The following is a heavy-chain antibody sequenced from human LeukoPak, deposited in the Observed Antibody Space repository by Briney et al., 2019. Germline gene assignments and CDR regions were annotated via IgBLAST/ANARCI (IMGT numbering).Heavy chain of an antibody. Sequence: PSETLSLTCTVSGGSIRSSTFYWGWIRQPPGKGLGWIGNIYDSGSTYYNPSLKSRLTISTDTSKNQFSLKLSSVTAADTAVYYCATLYGSGSYYPSDYWGQGILVTVSS. CDR3: ATLYGSGSYYPSDY. D-gene: IGHD3-10*01. J-gene: IGHJ4*02. V-gene: IGHV4-39*07. CDR1: GGSIRSSTFY. CDR2: IYDSGST.